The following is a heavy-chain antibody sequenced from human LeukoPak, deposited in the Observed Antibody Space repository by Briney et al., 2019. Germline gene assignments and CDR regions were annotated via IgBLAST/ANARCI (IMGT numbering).Heavy chain of an antibody. CDR3: ARGRYCTSSSCSYFYYNGMDV. V-gene: IGHV3-7*01. CDR1: GFTFRTYW. Sequence: GGSLRLSCAASGFTFRTYWMSWVRQAPGKGLEWVANIKQDGSEEYYVDSVKGRFTISRDNAKNSLYLQMNSLRAEDTAVYYCARGRYCTSSSCSYFYYNGMDVWGQGTTVTVSS. D-gene: IGHD2-2*01. J-gene: IGHJ6*02. CDR2: IKQDGSEE.